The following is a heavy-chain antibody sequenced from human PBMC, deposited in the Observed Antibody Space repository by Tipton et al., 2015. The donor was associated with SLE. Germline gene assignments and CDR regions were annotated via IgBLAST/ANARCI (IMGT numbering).Heavy chain of an antibody. D-gene: IGHD3-10*01. V-gene: IGHV4-59*08. J-gene: IGHJ4*02. CDR3: ARATYGWDYFDY. CDR2: VYYTGNT. Sequence: GEALDAYYWTWIRQPPGKGLEWIGQVYYTGNTNYNPSLKSRVTISVDRSQNQFSLNLSSVTAADTAVYFCARATYGWDYFDYWGQGTLVTVSS. CDR1: GEALDAYY.